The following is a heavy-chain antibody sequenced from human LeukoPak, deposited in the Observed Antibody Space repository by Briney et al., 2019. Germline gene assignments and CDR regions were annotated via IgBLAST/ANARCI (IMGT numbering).Heavy chain of an antibody. CDR1: EYTFSSYS. J-gene: IGHJ6*02. CDR2: INAGKGNT. D-gene: IGHD2-2*01. CDR3: ARGSCSSTSCFMDV. V-gene: IGHV1-3*01. Sequence: ASVKVSCKASEYTFSSYSIHWVRQAPGQRLEWMGWINAGKGNTKYSQKLQGRVTITGDTSESTAYMELSSLRPEDTAVYYCARGSCSSTSCFMDVWGQGTTVTVSS.